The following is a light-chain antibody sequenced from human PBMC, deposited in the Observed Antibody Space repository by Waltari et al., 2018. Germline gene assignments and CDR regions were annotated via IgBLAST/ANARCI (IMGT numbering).Light chain of an antibody. CDR2: LNSDGSH. V-gene: IGLV4-69*01. CDR3: QTWGTGIWV. CDR1: SGPSSYA. Sequence: QLVLTQSPSASASLGAPVKLTCTLSSGPSSYAIAWPQQQPEKGPRYLMKLNSDGSHSKGDGIPDRFSGSSSGAERYLTISSLQSEDEADYYCQTWGTGIWVFGGGTKLTVL. J-gene: IGLJ3*02.